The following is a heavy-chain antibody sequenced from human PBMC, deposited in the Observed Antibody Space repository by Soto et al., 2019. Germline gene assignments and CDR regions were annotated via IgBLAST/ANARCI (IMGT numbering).Heavy chain of an antibody. CDR1: GAAISSGGYC. Sequence: QVQLQESGPGLVKPSQTLFLTCTVSGAAISSGGYCWSWIRQHPGKGLEWIGDIYYSGTIFQNPSLKSRVIVSLNPSKNQFSLRLSSVTAADTAVYYCAMKPLDESSGSYRDAFDVWGLGTLVTVSS. D-gene: IGHD3-22*01. V-gene: IGHV4-31*03. J-gene: IGHJ3*01. CDR3: AMKPLDESSGSYRDAFDV. CDR2: IYYSGTI.